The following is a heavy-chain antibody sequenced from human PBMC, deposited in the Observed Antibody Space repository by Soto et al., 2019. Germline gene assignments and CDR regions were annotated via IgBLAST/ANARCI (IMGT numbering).Heavy chain of an antibody. CDR1: GGAFSDYA. V-gene: IGHV1-69*12. Sequence: QVQLVQSGAEVKKPGSSVKVSCKASGGAFSDYAFSWVRQAPGQGLEWLGGIMPIFRAPDYAQKFQGRVTITADEFTRTASVVMISLRAEATAGYYWATLLKGTVSGNYSLVMPVWGEGTTGSASA. J-gene: IGHJ6*04. CDR3: ATLLKGTVSGNYSLVMPV. D-gene: IGHD1-26*01. CDR2: IMPIFRAP.